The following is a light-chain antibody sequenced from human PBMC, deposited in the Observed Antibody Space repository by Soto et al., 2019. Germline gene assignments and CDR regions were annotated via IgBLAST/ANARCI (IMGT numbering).Light chain of an antibody. CDR2: GAS. J-gene: IGKJ3*01. CDR1: ETISSHY. V-gene: IGKV3-20*01. Sequence: PGERATLSCRARETISSHYIAWYQQKSGQAPRLLIFGASTRATGSPDRFSGSWSGTDVTLTISRLEPEDFAVYYCQNFGDSPFTFGPGTKVDIK. CDR3: QNFGDSPFT.